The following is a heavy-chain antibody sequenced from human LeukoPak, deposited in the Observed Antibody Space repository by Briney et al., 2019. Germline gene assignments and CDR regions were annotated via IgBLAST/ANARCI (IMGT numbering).Heavy chain of an antibody. Sequence: ASVKVSCKASGYTFTGYYMHWVRQAPGQGLEWMGWINPNSGGTNYAQKFQGRVTMTRDTSISTAYMELSRLRSDDTAVYYCARSTYYDFWSGPHYMDVWGKGTTVTVSS. V-gene: IGHV1-2*02. CDR1: GYTFTGYY. D-gene: IGHD3-3*01. CDR2: INPNSGGT. J-gene: IGHJ6*03. CDR3: ARSTYYDFWSGPHYMDV.